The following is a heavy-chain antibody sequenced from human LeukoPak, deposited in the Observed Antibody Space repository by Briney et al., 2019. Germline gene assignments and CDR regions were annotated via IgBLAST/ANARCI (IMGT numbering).Heavy chain of an antibody. CDR2: INPSGGST. D-gene: IGHD6-13*01. CDR3: ARVRRAIAANYFDY. CDR1: GYTFTSYY. J-gene: IGHJ4*02. V-gene: IGHV1-46*01. Sequence: ASVKVSCKASGYTFTSYYMHWVRQAPGQGLEWMGIINPSGGSTSYPQQFQGRVTMTTDTSTSTVYMELSSLRSQDTAVYYCARVRRAIAANYFDYWGQGTLVTVSS.